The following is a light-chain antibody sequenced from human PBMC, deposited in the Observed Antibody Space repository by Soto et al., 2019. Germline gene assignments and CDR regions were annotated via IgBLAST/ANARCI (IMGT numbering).Light chain of an antibody. J-gene: IGLJ1*01. CDR3: SSYAGSNKSV. V-gene: IGLV2-8*01. CDR2: EVS. CDR1: SSDVGGYNY. Sequence: QSVLTQPPSASGSPGQSVTISCTGTSSDVGGYNYVSWYQQHPGKAPKLMIYEVSKRPSGVPDRFSGSKSGNTASLTVSGLQPEDEADYYCSSYAGSNKSVFGTGTTVTVL.